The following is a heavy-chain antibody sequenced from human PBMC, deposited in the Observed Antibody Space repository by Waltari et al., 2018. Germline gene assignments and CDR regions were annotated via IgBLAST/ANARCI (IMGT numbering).Heavy chain of an antibody. V-gene: IGHV3-74*03. CDR3: AAGGGIDF. CDR2: IQTDGSNI. D-gene: IGHD3-16*01. J-gene: IGHJ4*02. Sequence: QLEESGGGLVQPGGSLRLSCAAYGFTLSLYWRHWVRQSPGKGLVWVSRIQTDGSNIEYADAVKGRFTISRDNAKNTVYLQMNRLRAEDTAVYYCAAGGGIDFLGQGTLVTVSS. CDR1: GFTLSLYW.